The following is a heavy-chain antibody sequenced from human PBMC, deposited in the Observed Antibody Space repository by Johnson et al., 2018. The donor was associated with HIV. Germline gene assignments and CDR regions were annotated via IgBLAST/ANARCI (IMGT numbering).Heavy chain of an antibody. CDR3: ARVRPGNPHDAFDI. Sequence: VQLVESGGGLVQPGGSLRLSCAASGFTSSSYAMSWVRQASGKGLEWVSAISGSGGSTYYADSVRGRFTISGDNSKNTVYLQMNSLRPEDTAVYYCARVRPGNPHDAFDIWGQGTMVTVSS. V-gene: IGHV3-23*04. D-gene: IGHD1-14*01. CDR2: ISGSGGST. J-gene: IGHJ3*02. CDR1: GFTSSSYA.